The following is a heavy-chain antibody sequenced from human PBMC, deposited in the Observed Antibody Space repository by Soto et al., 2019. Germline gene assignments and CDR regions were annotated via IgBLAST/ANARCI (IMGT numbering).Heavy chain of an antibody. CDR1: GGTFNSHA. V-gene: IGHV1-69*06. CDR3: ARGAFGGGYYANFDH. Sequence: QVQLVQSGAEVKQPGSSVTVSCKASGGTFNSHAVNVVRRAPGQGLEWMGGFIPVLGTANYAQKFQGRLTITADRSKTTAYLELTSLVSADTAVYYCARGAFGGGYYANFDHWGQGTLVTVSS. J-gene: IGHJ4*02. CDR2: FIPVLGTA. D-gene: IGHD3-3*01.